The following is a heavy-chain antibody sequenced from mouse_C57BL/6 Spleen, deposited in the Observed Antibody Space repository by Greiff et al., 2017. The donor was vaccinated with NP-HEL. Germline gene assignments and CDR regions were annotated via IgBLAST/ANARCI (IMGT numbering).Heavy chain of an antibody. Sequence: EVKLQQSGPELVKPGASVKMSCKASGYTFTDYNMHWVKQSHGKSLEWIGYINPNNGGTSYNQKFKGKATLTVNKSSSTAYMELRSLTSEDSAVYYCARGLRDHCDYWGQRTTLTVSS. CDR3: ARGLRDHCDY. CDR1: GYTFTDYN. D-gene: IGHD1-3*01. CDR2: INPNNGGT. J-gene: IGHJ2*01. V-gene: IGHV1-22*01.